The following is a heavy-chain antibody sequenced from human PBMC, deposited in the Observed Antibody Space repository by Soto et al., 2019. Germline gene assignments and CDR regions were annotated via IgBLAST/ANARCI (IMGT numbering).Heavy chain of an antibody. D-gene: IGHD2-2*01. CDR2: INSDGSST. CDR3: ARFSFSTSCYDY. Sequence: GGSLRLSCAASGFTFSSYWMHWVRQAPGKGLVWVSRINSDGSSTSYADSVKGRFTISRDNAKNTLYLQMNSLRAEDTAVYYCARFSFSTSCYDYWGQGTLVTVSS. J-gene: IGHJ4*02. CDR1: GFTFSSYW. V-gene: IGHV3-74*01.